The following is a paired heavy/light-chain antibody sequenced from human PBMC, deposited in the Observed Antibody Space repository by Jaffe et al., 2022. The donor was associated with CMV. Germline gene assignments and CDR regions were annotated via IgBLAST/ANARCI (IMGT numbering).Light chain of an antibody. Sequence: ETVMTQSPATLSVSPGERATLSCTASETVKNNLAWYQQKSGQAPRLLIYGASTRATGVPARFSGSGSGTEFTLTISNLQSEDFAVYYCQQYHRWPPLTFGAGTKVEIK. CDR2: GAS. CDR1: ETVKNN. V-gene: IGKV3-15*01. CDR3: QQYHRWPPLT. J-gene: IGKJ4*01.
Heavy chain of an antibody. Sequence: QVQLVESGGGLVKPGGSLRLSCAASGFTFSDHFMTFIRQAPGKGLEWVSYISGSGQTTYYGDSVKGRFTISRDNANSSLFLQMNSLRAEDTAVYYCGRLLGDSRGYYDPAVDYWGQGTLVTVSS. CDR1: GFTFSDHF. J-gene: IGHJ4*02. D-gene: IGHD3-22*01. CDR2: ISGSGQTT. V-gene: IGHV3-11*01. CDR3: GRLLGDSRGYYDPAVDY.